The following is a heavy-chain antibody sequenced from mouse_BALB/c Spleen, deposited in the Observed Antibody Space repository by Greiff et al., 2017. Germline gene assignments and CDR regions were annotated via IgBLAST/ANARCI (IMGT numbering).Heavy chain of an antibody. J-gene: IGHJ2*01. CDR1: GFSLTSYC. V-gene: IGHV2-9*02. CDR2: IWAVGST. CDR3: ARDLDY. Sequence: QVQRVASGPGLVAPSQSLSITCPVSGFSLTSYCVHWVRPPPGTGLEWLGVIWAVGSTNYNSALMSRLSISKDNSKSQVFLKMNSLQTDDTAMYYCARDLDYWGQGTTLTVSS.